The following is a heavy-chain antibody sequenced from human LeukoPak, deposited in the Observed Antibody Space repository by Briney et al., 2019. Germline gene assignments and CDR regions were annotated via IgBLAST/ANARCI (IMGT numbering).Heavy chain of an antibody. CDR1: GYTFTGYY. V-gene: IGHV1-2*02. CDR2: VNPNSGGT. Sequence: ASVKVSCKASGYTFTGYYMHWVRQAPGQGLEWMGWVNPNSGGTNYAQKFQGRVTMTRDTSISTAYMELSRLRSDDTAVYYCARVSAYMVRGVTNWFDPWGQGTLVTVSS. CDR3: ARVSAYMVRGVTNWFDP. J-gene: IGHJ5*02. D-gene: IGHD3-10*01.